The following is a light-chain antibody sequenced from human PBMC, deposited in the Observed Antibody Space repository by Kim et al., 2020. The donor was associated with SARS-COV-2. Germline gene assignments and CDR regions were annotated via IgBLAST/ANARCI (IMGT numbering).Light chain of an antibody. CDR1: SIRIYD. V-gene: IGLV3-19*01. Sequence: ALGQPGRITCQGDSIRIYDASWYQQKPGQAPILVMYGKKKRPSGIPDRFSGFSSGNTASLTITGAQAEDEADYSCNSRDNTGNHVLFGGGTKLTVL. J-gene: IGLJ2*01. CDR2: GKK. CDR3: NSRDNTGNHVL.